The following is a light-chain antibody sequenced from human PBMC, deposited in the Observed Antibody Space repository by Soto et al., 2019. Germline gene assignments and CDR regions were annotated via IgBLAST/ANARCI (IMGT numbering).Light chain of an antibody. CDR2: GAS. CDR1: QSVSSSY. V-gene: IGKV3-20*01. CDR3: QQYGSSPPFT. Sequence: EIVLTQSPGTLSLSPGERATLSCRASQSVSSSYLAWYQQKPGQAPRLLIYGASSRATGIPDRFGGSGSATDFTLTISRLEPEDFAVYYCQQYGSSPPFTFGQGTKLDIK. J-gene: IGKJ1*01.